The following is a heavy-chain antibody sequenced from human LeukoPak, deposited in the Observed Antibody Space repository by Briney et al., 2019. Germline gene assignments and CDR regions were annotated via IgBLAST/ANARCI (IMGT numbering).Heavy chain of an antibody. CDR3: ARAGARYYDILTGYYLNWFDP. V-gene: IGHV4-59*01. CDR2: IYYSGCT. CDR1: GGSISSYY. Sequence: SETLSLTCTVSGGSISSYYWSWIRQPPGKGLEWIGYIYYSGCTNYNPSLKSRVTISVDTSKNQFSLKLSSVTAADTAVYYCARAGARYYDILTGYYLNWFDPWGQGTLVTVSS. D-gene: IGHD3-9*01. J-gene: IGHJ5*02.